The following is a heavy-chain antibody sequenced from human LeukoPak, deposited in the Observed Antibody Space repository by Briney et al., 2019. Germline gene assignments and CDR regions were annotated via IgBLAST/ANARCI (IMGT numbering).Heavy chain of an antibody. V-gene: IGHV3-30*18. CDR2: ISYDGSNK. CDR1: GFTFSSYG. J-gene: IGHJ4*02. Sequence: PGRSLRLSCAASGFTFSSYGMHWVRQAPGKGLEWVAVISYDGSNKYYADSVKGRFTISRDNSKNTLYLQMNSLRAEDTAVYYCANHAGDYPTHFDYWGQGTLVTVSS. CDR3: ANHAGDYPTHFDY. D-gene: IGHD4-17*01.